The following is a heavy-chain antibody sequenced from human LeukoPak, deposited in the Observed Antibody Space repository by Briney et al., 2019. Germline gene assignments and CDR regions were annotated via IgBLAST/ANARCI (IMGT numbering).Heavy chain of an antibody. V-gene: IGHV3-23*01. D-gene: IGHD2-15*01. J-gene: IGHJ4*02. CDR1: GLTFSDYA. Sequence: GGSLSLSCAASGLTFSDYAMSWFRQAPGKGLEWVSGITSGFTPHYADSVKGRFTISRDNSKNTFHLQLNSLRAEDTAVYYCAKDYSESRVADVFFEYWGQGTLVTVSS. CDR3: AKDYSESRVADVFFEY. CDR2: ITSGFTP.